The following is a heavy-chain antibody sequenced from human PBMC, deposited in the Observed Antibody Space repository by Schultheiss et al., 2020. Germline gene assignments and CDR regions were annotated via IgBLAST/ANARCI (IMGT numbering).Heavy chain of an antibody. J-gene: IGHJ4*02. V-gene: IGHV1-2*04. Sequence: ASVKVSCKASGYTFTGYYMHWVRQAPGQGLEWMGWINPNSGGTNYAQKFQGWVTMTRDTSISTAYMELSRLRSDDTAVYYCARSSGYPVGFFDYWSQGTLVTVAS. CDR1: GYTFTGYY. CDR3: ARSSGYPVGFFDY. CDR2: INPNSGGT. D-gene: IGHD5-12*01.